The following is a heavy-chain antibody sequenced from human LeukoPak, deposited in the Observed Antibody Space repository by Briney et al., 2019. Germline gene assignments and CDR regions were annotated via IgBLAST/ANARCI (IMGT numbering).Heavy chain of an antibody. J-gene: IGHJ4*02. CDR2: INHSGST. CDR3: ARGRVVGYDYDSSGSHYFDY. Sequence: SETLSLTCAVYGGSFSGYYWSWIRQPPGKGLEWVGEINHSGSTNYNPSLKSRVTISVDTSKNPFSLKRSSVTAADTAVYYCARGRVVGYDYDSSGSHYFDYWGQGTLVTVSS. V-gene: IGHV4-34*01. D-gene: IGHD3-22*01. CDR1: GGSFSGYY.